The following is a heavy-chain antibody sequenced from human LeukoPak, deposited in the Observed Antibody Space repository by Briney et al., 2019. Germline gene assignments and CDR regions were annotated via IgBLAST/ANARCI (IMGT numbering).Heavy chain of an antibody. D-gene: IGHD6-13*01. V-gene: IGHV3-23*01. J-gene: IGHJ4*02. CDR2: VGTGFDT. CDR1: GFTFSSHA. Sequence: PGGSLRLSCVASGFTFSSHAMSWVRQAPGKGLEWVSTVGTGFDTYYTDSVKGRFTISRDNSKNTLYLQTNSLRTEDTAIYYCARVSGAAAATGGYFDYWGQGTLVTVSS. CDR3: ARVSGAAAATGGYFDY.